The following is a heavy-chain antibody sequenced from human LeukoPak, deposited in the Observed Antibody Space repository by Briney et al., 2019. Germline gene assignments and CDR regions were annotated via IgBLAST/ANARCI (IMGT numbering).Heavy chain of an antibody. CDR1: GFTFSSYA. D-gene: IGHD5-24*01. J-gene: IGHJ4*02. CDR2: ISSNGGST. Sequence: GGSLRLSCAASGFTFSSYAMHWVRQAPGKGLEYVSAISSNGGSTYYANSVKGRFTISRDNSKSTLYLQMGSLRAEDMAVYYCARQWGDGYRRVFDYWGQGTLVTVSS. CDR3: ARQWGDGYRRVFDY. V-gene: IGHV3-64*01.